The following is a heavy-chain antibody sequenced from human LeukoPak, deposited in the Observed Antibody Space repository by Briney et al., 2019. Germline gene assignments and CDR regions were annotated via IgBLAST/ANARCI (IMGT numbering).Heavy chain of an antibody. J-gene: IGHJ4*02. CDR3: ASADYDGYYIDF. Sequence: PSETLSLTCTVSGVSISSYYWSWIRQPPGKGLEWIGYIYYSENTNYNSSLKSRVTISEDTSKNQFSLKLSSVTAADTAVYYCASADYDGYYIDFWGQGTLVTVSS. CDR1: GVSISSYY. D-gene: IGHD4-17*01. V-gene: IGHV4-59*01. CDR2: IYYSENT.